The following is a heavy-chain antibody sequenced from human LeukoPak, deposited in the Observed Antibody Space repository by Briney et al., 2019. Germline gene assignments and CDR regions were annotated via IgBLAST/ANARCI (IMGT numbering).Heavy chain of an antibody. V-gene: IGHV3-7*03. Sequence: ASVKVSCKVSGYTLTELSMNWVRQAPGKGLEWVANIKQDGSEKYYVDSVRGRFTISRDNSKNSLYLQMNSLRAEDTALYYCAKDRAYGYESFDIWGQGTMVTVSS. CDR3: AKDRAYGYESFDI. J-gene: IGHJ3*02. CDR1: GYTLTELS. D-gene: IGHD4-17*01. CDR2: IKQDGSEK.